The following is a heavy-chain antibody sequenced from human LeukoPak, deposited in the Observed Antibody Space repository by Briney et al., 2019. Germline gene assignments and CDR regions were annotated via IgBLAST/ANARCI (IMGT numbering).Heavy chain of an antibody. CDR3: ATYVWGSYRYDY. J-gene: IGHJ4*02. D-gene: IGHD3-16*02. Sequence: GGSLRLSCAASGFTFSSYAMSWVRQAPGKGLEWVSAISGSGGSTYYADSVKGRFTISRDNSKNTLYLQMSSLRAEDTAVYYCATYVWGSYRYDYWGQGTLVTVSS. V-gene: IGHV3-23*01. CDR1: GFTFSSYA. CDR2: ISGSGGST.